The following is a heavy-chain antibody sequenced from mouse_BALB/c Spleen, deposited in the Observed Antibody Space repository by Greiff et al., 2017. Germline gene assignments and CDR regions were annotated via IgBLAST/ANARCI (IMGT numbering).Heavy chain of an antibody. D-gene: IGHD2-12*01. V-gene: IGHV1-9*01. J-gene: IGHJ4*01. CDR2: ILPGSGST. Sequence: VQLQQSGAELMKPGASVKISCKATGYTFSSYWIEWVKQRPGHGLEWIGEILPGSGSTNYNEKFKGKATFTADTSSNTAYMQLSSLTSEDSAVYYCAKSFYDGYAIDYWGQGTSVTVSS. CDR1: GYTFSSYW. CDR3: AKSFYDGYAIDY.